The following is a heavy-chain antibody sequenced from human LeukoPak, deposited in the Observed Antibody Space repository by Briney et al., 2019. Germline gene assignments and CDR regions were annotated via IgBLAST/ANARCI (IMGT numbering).Heavy chain of an antibody. CDR1: GFTVSSNY. V-gene: IGHV3-66*01. CDR3: ARGLPFLVAAPGSNLFDS. CDR2: ICTGGST. Sequence: GGSLRLSCAASGFTVSSNYMTWVRQAPGKGLEWVSVICTGGSTHYADSVKGRFTISRDNSKNTLNLQMNSLRAEDTAVYYCARGLPFLVAAPGSNLFDSWGQGTQVTAPS. D-gene: IGHD6-13*01. J-gene: IGHJ5*01.